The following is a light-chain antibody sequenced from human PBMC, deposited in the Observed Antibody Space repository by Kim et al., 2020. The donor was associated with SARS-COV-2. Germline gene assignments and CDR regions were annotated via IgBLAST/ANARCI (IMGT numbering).Light chain of an antibody. J-gene: IGKJ2*01. V-gene: IGKV3-11*01. Sequence: LSPGGRATLSLRARQGVSRFLAWYQPKPGQAPRLLIYDASHRATGIPARFSGSGSGTDFTLTISSLEPEDFAVYYCQQRSNWPPYTFGQGTKLEI. CDR3: QQRSNWPPYT. CDR1: QGVSRF. CDR2: DAS.